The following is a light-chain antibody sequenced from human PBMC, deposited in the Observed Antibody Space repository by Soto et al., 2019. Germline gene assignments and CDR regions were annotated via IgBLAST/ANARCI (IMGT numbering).Light chain of an antibody. CDR1: SSDVGGYNY. J-gene: IGLJ1*01. CDR2: DVG. Sequence: QSALTQPASVSGSPGQSITISCTGTSSDVGGYNYVSWSQQRPGKAPKFMIYDVGKRPSGVPDRFSGSKSDNTASLIISGLQAEDEADYYCCSYAGTYSYVFGTGTKVTVL. V-gene: IGLV2-11*01. CDR3: CSYAGTYSYV.